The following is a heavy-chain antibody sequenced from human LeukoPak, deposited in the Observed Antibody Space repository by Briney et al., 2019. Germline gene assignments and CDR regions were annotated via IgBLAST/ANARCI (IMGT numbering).Heavy chain of an antibody. CDR1: GFTFSSYS. CDR3: ARCTVGATSWIYYYYGMDV. CDR2: ISSSSSYI. V-gene: IGHV3-21*01. Sequence: PGGSLRLSCAASGFTFSSYSMNWVRQAPGKGLERVSSISSSSSYIYYADSVKGRFTISRDNAKNSLYLQMNSLRAEDTAVYYCARCTVGATSWIYYYYGMDVLGQGTTVTVSS. D-gene: IGHD1-26*01. J-gene: IGHJ6*02.